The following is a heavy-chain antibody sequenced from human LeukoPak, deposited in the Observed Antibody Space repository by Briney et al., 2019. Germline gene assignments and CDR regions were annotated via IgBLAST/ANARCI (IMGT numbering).Heavy chain of an antibody. J-gene: IGHJ3*02. CDR1: GYTFTSYD. V-gene: IGHV1-18*01. CDR3: ASAGIDRWELLTHAFDI. D-gene: IGHD1-26*01. Sequence: GASVKVSCKASGYTFTSYDINWVRQAPGQGLEWMGWINVYNGNTNNAQKLQGRVTMTTDTSTSTAYMELRSLRSDDTAVYYCASAGIDRWELLTHAFDIWGQGTMVTVSS. CDR2: INVYNGNT.